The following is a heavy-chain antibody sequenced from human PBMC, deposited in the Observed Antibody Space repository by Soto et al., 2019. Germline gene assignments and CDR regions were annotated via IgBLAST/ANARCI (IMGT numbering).Heavy chain of an antibody. D-gene: IGHD2-21*01. CDR3: AKYCGGDTCPPGPWQ. V-gene: IGHV1-46*03. CDR2: INPNGGST. J-gene: IGHJ3*01. CDR1: GYSLSPYY. Sequence: QVHLVQSGAEVKKPGASVKVYCKASGYSLSPYYMHWVRQAPGQGLEWMAIINPNGGSTKNAQRLQGRVTVTRETSTSTVYMELSRLKSEETAPYYCAKYCGGDTCPPGPWQWGQWTMVTVSS.